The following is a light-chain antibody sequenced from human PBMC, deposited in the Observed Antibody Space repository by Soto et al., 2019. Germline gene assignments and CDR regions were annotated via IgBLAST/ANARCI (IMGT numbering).Light chain of an antibody. CDR1: KLGDKY. V-gene: IGLV3-1*01. Sequence: SYELTQPPSVSVSPGQTASIPCSGEKLGDKYACWYQQKPGQSPVLVIYQDSKRPSGIPERFSGSNSGNTATLTISGTQAMDDADYYCQAWDSSTVVFGGGTKLTVL. J-gene: IGLJ2*01. CDR2: QDS. CDR3: QAWDSSTVV.